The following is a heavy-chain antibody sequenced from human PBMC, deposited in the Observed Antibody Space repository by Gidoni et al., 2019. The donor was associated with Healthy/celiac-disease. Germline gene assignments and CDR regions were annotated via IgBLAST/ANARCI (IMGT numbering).Heavy chain of an antibody. D-gene: IGHD3-22*01. V-gene: IGHV4-39*01. Sequence: GLEWIGSIYYSGSTYYNPSLKSRVTISVDTSKNQFSLKLSSVTAADTAVYYCASDSSGSDAFDIWGQGTMVTVSS. J-gene: IGHJ3*02. CDR3: ASDSSGSDAFDI. CDR2: IYYSGST.